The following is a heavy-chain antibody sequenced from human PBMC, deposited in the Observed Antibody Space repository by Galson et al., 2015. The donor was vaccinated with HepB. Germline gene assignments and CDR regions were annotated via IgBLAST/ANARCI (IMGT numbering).Heavy chain of an antibody. Sequence: SVKVSCKASGYFFTSYAINWVRQAPGQGLEWMGWINTNTGNPTYAQGFTGRFVFSLDTSVNTAYLEISSLKAEDTAMYYCARDPHSGYDHDAFDFWGQGTLVTVSS. CDR2: INTNTGNP. V-gene: IGHV7-4-1*02. D-gene: IGHD5-12*01. CDR1: GYFFTSYA. CDR3: ARDPHSGYDHDAFDF. J-gene: IGHJ3*01.